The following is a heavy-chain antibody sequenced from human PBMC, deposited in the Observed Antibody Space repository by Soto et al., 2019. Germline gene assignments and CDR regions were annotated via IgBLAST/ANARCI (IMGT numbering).Heavy chain of an antibody. CDR1: GGSISSGDYY. D-gene: IGHD3-22*01. J-gene: IGHJ4*02. CDR2: IYYNGST. CDR3: ARGTPKGDYYDSSGYDY. V-gene: IGHV4-30-4*01. Sequence: PSETLSLTCTVSGGSISSGDYYWSWIRQPPGKGLEWIGYIYYNGSTYYNPSLKSRVTISVDTSKNQFSLKLSSVTAADTAVYYCARGTPKGDYYDSSGYDYWGQGTLVTVSS.